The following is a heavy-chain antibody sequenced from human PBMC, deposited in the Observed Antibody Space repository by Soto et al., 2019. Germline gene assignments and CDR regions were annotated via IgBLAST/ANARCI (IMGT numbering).Heavy chain of an antibody. D-gene: IGHD2-15*01. Sequence: QVQLVQSGAEVKKPGSSVKVSCKASGGTFSSYAISWVRQAPGQGLEWMGGIIPIFGTANYAQKFQGRVTITXXEXTNXAYMELSSLRSEDTAVYYCARLSLICGGGSCQRDYWGQGTLVTVSS. J-gene: IGHJ4*02. V-gene: IGHV1-69*05. CDR1: GGTFSSYA. CDR3: ARLSLICGGGSCQRDY. CDR2: IIPIFGTA.